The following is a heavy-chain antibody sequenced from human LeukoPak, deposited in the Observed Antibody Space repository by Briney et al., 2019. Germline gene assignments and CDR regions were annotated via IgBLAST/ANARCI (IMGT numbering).Heavy chain of an antibody. CDR3: AREPPLDYGDYQNSFDP. V-gene: IGHV4-4*07. CDR2: IYTSGST. D-gene: IGHD4-17*01. Sequence: SETLSLTCTVSGGSITSYYWSWIRQPAGKGLEWIGRIYTSGSTNYNPSLKSRVTMSVDTSKNQFSLKLSSVTAADTAVYYCAREPPLDYGDYQNSFDPWGQGTLVTVSS. CDR1: GGSITSYY. J-gene: IGHJ5*02.